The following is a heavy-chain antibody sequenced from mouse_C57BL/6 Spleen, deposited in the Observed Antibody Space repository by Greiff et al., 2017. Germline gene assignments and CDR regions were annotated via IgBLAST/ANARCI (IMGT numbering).Heavy chain of an antibody. D-gene: IGHD1-1*01. J-gene: IGHJ2*01. CDR2: IDPADGNT. Sequence: EVQLQQSVAELVRPGASVKLSCTASGFNIKNTYMHWVKQRPDQGLEWIGRIDPADGNTKYAPKFQGKATLTVDTSSNTAYMQLSSLTSEDSAVYYCARGITTVEEVFDYWGQGTTLTVSS. CDR1: GFNIKNTY. V-gene: IGHV14-3*01. CDR3: ARGITTVEEVFDY.